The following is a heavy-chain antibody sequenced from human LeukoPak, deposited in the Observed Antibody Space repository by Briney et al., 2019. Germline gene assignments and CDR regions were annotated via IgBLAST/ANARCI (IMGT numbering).Heavy chain of an antibody. Sequence: SETLSLTCTVSGGSISNYWWSLIRQPPGKGLEWIGYVYYNGITSYNPSLKSRVTISVDTSKNQFSLRLSSVTVADTALYYCTKLGCSDGSCYPHYWGQGTLVTVSS. CDR3: TKLGCSDGSCYPHY. CDR1: GGSISNYW. J-gene: IGHJ4*02. CDR2: VYYNGIT. D-gene: IGHD2-15*01. V-gene: IGHV4-59*08.